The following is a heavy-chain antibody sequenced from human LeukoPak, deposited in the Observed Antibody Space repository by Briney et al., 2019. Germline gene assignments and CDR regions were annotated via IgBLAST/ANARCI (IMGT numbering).Heavy chain of an antibody. D-gene: IGHD4-11*01. Sequence: ASVKVSCKASGYTFSSYGISWVRQAPGQGLEWMGWISAYNGNTNYAQKFQGRVTMTTDTSTSTAYMELRSLRSDDTAVYYCARVGNYDYYYYYMDVWGKGTTVTVSS. CDR1: GYTFSSYG. CDR3: ARVGNYDYYYYYMDV. V-gene: IGHV1-18*01. J-gene: IGHJ6*03. CDR2: ISAYNGNT.